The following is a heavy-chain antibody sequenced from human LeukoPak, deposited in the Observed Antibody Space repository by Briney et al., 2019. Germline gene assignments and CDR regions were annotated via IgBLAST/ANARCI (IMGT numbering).Heavy chain of an antibody. D-gene: IGHD3-22*01. CDR3: ARGYYDSSVPAPDYYYYIDV. Sequence: GGSLRLSCAASGFTFSSYGMHWVRQAPGKGLEWVAVIWYDGSNKYYADSVKGRFTISRDNSKNTLYLQVNSLRAEDTAVYYCARGYYDSSVPAPDYYYYIDVWGKGTTVTVSS. V-gene: IGHV3-33*01. CDR2: IWYDGSNK. J-gene: IGHJ6*03. CDR1: GFTFSSYG.